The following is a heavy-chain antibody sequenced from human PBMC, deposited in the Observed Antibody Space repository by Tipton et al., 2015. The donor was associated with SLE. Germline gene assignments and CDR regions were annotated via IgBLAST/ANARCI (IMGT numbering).Heavy chain of an antibody. Sequence: LRLSCTVSGGSINSGSFYWSWIRQPAGKGLEWIGHMYTTGDTNYNPSLKSRVTISVDTSKNQVSLKLKSVTAADTAVYYCAMSSGRYWGAFDYWGQGTLVTVSS. CDR3: AMSSGRYWGAFDY. V-gene: IGHV4-61*09. CDR1: GGSINSGSFY. J-gene: IGHJ4*02. CDR2: MYTTGDT. D-gene: IGHD1-26*01.